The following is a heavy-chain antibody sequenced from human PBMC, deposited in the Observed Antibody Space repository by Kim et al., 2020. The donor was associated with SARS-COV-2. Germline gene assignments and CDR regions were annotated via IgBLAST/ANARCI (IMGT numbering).Heavy chain of an antibody. CDR1: GFTFGDYA. J-gene: IGHJ6*02. Sequence: GGSLRLSCAASGFTFGDYAMHWVRQVPGKGLEWVSGISWNSGSIGYADSVKGRFTISRDSARNSLYLQMNSLRAEDTALYFCAKAAAPGGQYYYYGMDVWGQGTTVTVSS. V-gene: IGHV3-9*01. D-gene: IGHD6-13*01. CDR3: AKAAAPGGQYYYYGMDV. CDR2: ISWNSGSI.